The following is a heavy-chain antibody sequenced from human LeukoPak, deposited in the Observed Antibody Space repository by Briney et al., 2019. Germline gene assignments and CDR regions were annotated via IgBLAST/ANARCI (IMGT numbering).Heavy chain of an antibody. J-gene: IGHJ4*02. CDR3: ARVVDTHFDY. D-gene: IGHD5-18*01. CDR1: GFTFSSYW. CDR2: IKSDGSTT. V-gene: IGHV3-74*01. Sequence: RGGSLRLSCAASGFTFSSYWMHWVRQAPGKGLVWVSRIKSDGSTTTYADSVKGRFTISRDNAKNTLYLQMNSLRAEDTAVYYCARVVDTHFDYWGQGTLVTVSS.